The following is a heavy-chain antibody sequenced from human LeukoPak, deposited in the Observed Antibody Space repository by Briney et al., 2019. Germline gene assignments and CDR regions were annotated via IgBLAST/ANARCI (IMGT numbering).Heavy chain of an antibody. CDR1: GGTFSSYA. CDR2: IIPIFGTA. D-gene: IGHD3-3*01. J-gene: IGHJ4*02. V-gene: IGHV1-69*06. CDR3: ARDLGPSFWNFDY. Sequence: SVKVSCKASGGTFSSYAISWVRQAPGQGLEWMGGIIPIFGTANYAQKFQGRVTITADKSTSTAYMELSSLRSEDTAVYYCARDLGPSFWNFDYWGQGTLVTVSS.